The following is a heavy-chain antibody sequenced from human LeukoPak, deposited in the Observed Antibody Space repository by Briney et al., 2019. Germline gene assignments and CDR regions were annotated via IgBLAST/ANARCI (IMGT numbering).Heavy chain of an antibody. CDR3: ARDIAVAGIDY. D-gene: IGHD6-19*01. CDR2: IIPIFGTA. CDR1: GGTFSSYA. V-gene: IGHV1-69*05. Sequence: GASVKVSCKASGGTFSSYAISWVRQAPGQGLDWMGRIIPIFGTANYAQKFQGRVTITTDESTSTAYMELSSLRSEDTAVYYCARDIAVAGIDYWGQGTLVTVSS. J-gene: IGHJ4*02.